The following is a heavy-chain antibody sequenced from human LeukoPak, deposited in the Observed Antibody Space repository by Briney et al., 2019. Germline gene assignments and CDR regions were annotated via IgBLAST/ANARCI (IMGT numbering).Heavy chain of an antibody. CDR3: ARARTAAAGTRPYYYYYGMDV. Sequence: ASVKVSCKASGYTFTSYDINWVRQAPGQGLEWMGWINPNSGGTNYAQKFQGWVTMTRDTSISTAYMELSRLRSDDTAVYYCARARTAAAGTRPYYYYYGMDVWGQGTTVTVSS. CDR1: GYTFTSYD. D-gene: IGHD6-13*01. V-gene: IGHV1-2*04. CDR2: INPNSGGT. J-gene: IGHJ6*02.